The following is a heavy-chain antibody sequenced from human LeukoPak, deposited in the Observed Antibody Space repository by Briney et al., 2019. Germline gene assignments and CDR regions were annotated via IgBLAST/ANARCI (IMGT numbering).Heavy chain of an antibody. CDR2: INPNNGGT. D-gene: IGHD3-10*01. CDR3: AREVRGEFIIPMVRNHFDY. V-gene: IGHV1-2*02. J-gene: IGHJ4*02. CDR1: GYTFTGYY. Sequence: ASVKVSCKASGYTFTGYYMHWVRQAPGQGLEWMGWINPNNGGTKYAQKFQGRVTMIRDTSISTAYMELSRLRSDDTAVYYCAREVRGEFIIPMVRNHFDYWGQGTLVTVSS.